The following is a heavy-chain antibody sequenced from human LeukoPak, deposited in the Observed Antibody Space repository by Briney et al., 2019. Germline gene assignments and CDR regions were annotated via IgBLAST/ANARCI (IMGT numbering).Heavy chain of an antibody. Sequence: SETLSLTCAVYGGSFSGYYWSWIRQPPGRGLEWIGEINHSGSTNYNPSLKSRVTISVDTSKNQFSLKLSSATAADTAVYYCARMTTVTREFDYWGQGTLVTVSS. V-gene: IGHV4-34*01. J-gene: IGHJ4*02. CDR1: GGSFSGYY. D-gene: IGHD4-17*01. CDR3: ARMTTVTREFDY. CDR2: INHSGST.